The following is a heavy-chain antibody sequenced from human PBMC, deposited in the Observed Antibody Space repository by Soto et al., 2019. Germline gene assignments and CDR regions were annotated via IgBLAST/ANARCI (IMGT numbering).Heavy chain of an antibody. Sequence: ASVKVSCKASGYTFTSYAMHWVRQAPGQRLEWMGWINAGNGNTKYSQKFQGRVTITRDTSASTAYMELSSLRSEDTAAYYCARPPQGYCSSTSCYDNWFDPWGQGTLVTVSS. D-gene: IGHD2-2*01. CDR3: ARPPQGYCSSTSCYDNWFDP. J-gene: IGHJ5*02. CDR1: GYTFTSYA. CDR2: INAGNGNT. V-gene: IGHV1-3*01.